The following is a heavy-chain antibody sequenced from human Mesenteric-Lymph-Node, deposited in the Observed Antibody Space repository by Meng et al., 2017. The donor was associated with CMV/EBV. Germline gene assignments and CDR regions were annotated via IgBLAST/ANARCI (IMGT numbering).Heavy chain of an antibody. CDR1: GFNVRDTY. J-gene: IGHJ4*02. Sequence: VGSVVGLVKPWGSLRPSCAPVGFNVRDTYMSWVRQAPGKGLEWVCIIYRGDNTYYIDSVKDRFTVSRDNSKNTMYLQMNSLRVEDTAVYYCTGDSVSNPNLDYWGQGTLVTVSS. CDR2: IYRGDNT. CDR3: TGDSVSNPNLDY. V-gene: IGHV3-66*01. D-gene: IGHD3-10*01.